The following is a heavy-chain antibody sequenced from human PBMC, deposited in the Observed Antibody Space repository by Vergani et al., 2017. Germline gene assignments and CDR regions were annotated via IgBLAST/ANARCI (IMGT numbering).Heavy chain of an antibody. Sequence: QVQLVQSGAEVKKPGSSVKVSCKASGGTFSNYAISWVRQAPGQGVEWLGGIIPIFGTANYAQKFQGRVTITADKSTSTAYMELSSLRSEDTAVYFCARGHSSSWFDYWGQGTLVTVSS. CDR1: GGTFSNYA. J-gene: IGHJ4*02. CDR2: IIPIFGTA. V-gene: IGHV1-69*06. D-gene: IGHD6-13*01. CDR3: ARGHSSSWFDY.